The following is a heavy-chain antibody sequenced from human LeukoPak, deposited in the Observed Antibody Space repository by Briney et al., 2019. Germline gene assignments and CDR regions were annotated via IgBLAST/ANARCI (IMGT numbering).Heavy chain of an antibody. J-gene: IGHJ5*02. V-gene: IGHV3-64D*06. CDR3: VRYGNSCYDP. Sequence: GGSLRLSCAASGFTFSSHWMTWVRQAPGKGLEYVSAISTDGGGTYYADSVKGRFTIFRDNSKNTLYLQMNSLRAEDTAVYYCVRYGNSCYDPWGQGTLVTVSS. CDR2: ISTDGGGT. CDR1: GFTFSSHW. D-gene: IGHD6-13*01.